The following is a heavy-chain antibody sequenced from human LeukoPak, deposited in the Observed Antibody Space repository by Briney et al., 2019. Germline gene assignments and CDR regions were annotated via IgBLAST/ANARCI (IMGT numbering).Heavy chain of an antibody. Sequence: GSLRLSCAASGFTFSSYGMTWVRQPPGKGLEWIGEVHLDGRTNYNPSLESRLTMSVDVSENQVSLKLTSVTAADTAVYYCAREGGFYRPLDYSGQGTLVTVSS. J-gene: IGHJ4*02. CDR1: GFTFSSYGM. D-gene: IGHD3-3*01. CDR2: VHLDGRT. CDR3: AREGGFYRPLDY. V-gene: IGHV4-4*02.